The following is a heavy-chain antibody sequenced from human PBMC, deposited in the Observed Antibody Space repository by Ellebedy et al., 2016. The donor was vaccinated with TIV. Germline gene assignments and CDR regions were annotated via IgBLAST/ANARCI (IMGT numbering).Heavy chain of an antibody. D-gene: IGHD6-19*01. CDR2: ISGSGDDT. V-gene: IGHV3-23*01. Sequence: PGGSLRLSCVASRFTFSSFGMSWVRQALGKGLEWVSAISGSGDDTYYADSVKGRLTISRDNSKNTLFLQMNSLRAEDTAVYYCAEDGHGGWSVWGQGTLVTVSS. CDR3: AEDGHGGWSV. J-gene: IGHJ4*02. CDR1: RFTFSSFG.